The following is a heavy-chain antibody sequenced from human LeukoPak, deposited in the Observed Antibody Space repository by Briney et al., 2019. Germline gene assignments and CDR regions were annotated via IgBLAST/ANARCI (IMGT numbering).Heavy chain of an antibody. Sequence: GGSLRLSCAASGFTFSSYAMHWVRQAPARGWGGVAVISYDGSNKYYADSVKGRFTISRDNSKNTLYLQMNSLRAEDTAVYYCARDTLDYYGMDVWGKGTTVTVSS. CDR3: ARDTLDYYGMDV. CDR1: GFTFSSYA. J-gene: IGHJ6*04. V-gene: IGHV3-30*04. CDR2: ISYDGSNK.